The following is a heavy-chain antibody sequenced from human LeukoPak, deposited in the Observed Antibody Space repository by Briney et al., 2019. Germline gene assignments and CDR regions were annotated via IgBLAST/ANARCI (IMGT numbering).Heavy chain of an antibody. J-gene: IGHJ6*03. CDR1: GGSISSYY. V-gene: IGHV4-59*01. CDR2: IYYSGST. Sequence: SETLSLTCTVSGGSISSYYWSWIRQPPGKGLEWIGYIYYSGSTNYNPSLKSRATISVDTSKNQFSLKLSSVTAADTAVYYCARAYPGDPPYYYYMDVWGKGTTVTVSS. CDR3: ARAYPGDPPYYYYMDV. D-gene: IGHD7-27*01.